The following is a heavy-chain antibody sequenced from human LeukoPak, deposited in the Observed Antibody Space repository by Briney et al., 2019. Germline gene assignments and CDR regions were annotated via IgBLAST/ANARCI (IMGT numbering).Heavy chain of an antibody. CDR3: VKGLYSSSSYFDY. CDR1: GFTFGSYA. V-gene: IGHV3-23*01. J-gene: IGHJ4*02. Sequence: GGSLRLSCATSGFTFGSYAMSWVRQAPGAGLEWVSAIRSSGDTTYYADSVKGRFTISRDSSKNTLYLQMSSLRAEDTAVYYCVKGLYSSSSYFDYWGQGALVTVSS. CDR2: IRSSGDTT. D-gene: IGHD6-6*01.